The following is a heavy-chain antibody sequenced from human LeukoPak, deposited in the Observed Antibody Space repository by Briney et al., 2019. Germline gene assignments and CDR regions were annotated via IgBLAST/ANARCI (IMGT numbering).Heavy chain of an antibody. Sequence: SQTLSLTCTVSGGSISSGGYYWSWIRQHPGKGLEWIGYIYYSGSTYYNPSLKSRVTISVDTSKNQFSLKLSSVTAADTAVYYCARDNMVRGVIKGGYFDYWGQGTLVTVSS. CDR1: GGSISSGGYY. D-gene: IGHD3-10*01. CDR2: IYYSGST. J-gene: IGHJ4*02. V-gene: IGHV4-31*03. CDR3: ARDNMVRGVIKGGYFDY.